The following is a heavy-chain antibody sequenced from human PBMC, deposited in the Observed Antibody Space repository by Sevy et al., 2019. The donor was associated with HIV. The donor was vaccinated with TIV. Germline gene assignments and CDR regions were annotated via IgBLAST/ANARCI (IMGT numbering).Heavy chain of an antibody. CDR1: GFNFHSYA. Sequence: GGSLRLSCAASGFNFHSYAMTWVRQAPGKGLEWVSAISGSGDPTYFADSVRGRFTVSRDNLKNTVFLQLNSLRVEDTAVYFCAKVGDGFWSGPEVDWFDSWGQGTLVTVSS. CDR2: ISGSGDPT. CDR3: AKVGDGFWSGPEVDWFDS. J-gene: IGHJ5*01. V-gene: IGHV3-23*01. D-gene: IGHD3-3*01.